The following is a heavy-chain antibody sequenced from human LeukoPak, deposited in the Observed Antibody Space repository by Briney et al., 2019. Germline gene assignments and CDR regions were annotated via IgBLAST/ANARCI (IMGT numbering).Heavy chain of an antibody. Sequence: ASVKVSCKASGYTFTSYYMHWVRQAPGHGLEWMGIINPSGGSTSYAQKFQGRVTMTRDTSTSTVYMELSSLRSEDTAVYYCARENYDILTGYYNELLYWGQGTLVTVSS. CDR3: ARENYDILTGYYNELLY. D-gene: IGHD3-9*01. CDR1: GYTFTSYY. J-gene: IGHJ4*02. V-gene: IGHV1-46*01. CDR2: INPSGGST.